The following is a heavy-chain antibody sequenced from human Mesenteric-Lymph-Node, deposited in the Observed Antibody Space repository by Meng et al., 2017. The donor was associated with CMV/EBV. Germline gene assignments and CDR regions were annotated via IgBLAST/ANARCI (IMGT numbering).Heavy chain of an antibody. Sequence: GGSLRLSCAASGFTFSGSAMAWVRQAPGKGLEWVGRIKSKTDGGTTDYAAPVKGRFTISRDDSKNTLYLQMNSLKTEDTGVYYCTTHRSGAFDIWGQGTMVTVSS. V-gene: IGHV3-15*01. D-gene: IGHD1-26*01. CDR2: IKSKTDGGTT. CDR3: TTHRSGAFDI. J-gene: IGHJ3*02. CDR1: GFTFSGSA.